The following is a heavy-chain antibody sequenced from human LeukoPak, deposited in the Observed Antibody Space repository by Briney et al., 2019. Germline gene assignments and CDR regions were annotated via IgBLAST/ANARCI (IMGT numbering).Heavy chain of an antibody. J-gene: IGHJ4*02. Sequence: GGSLRLSCVSSGFSFSNYAMSWVRLAPGKGLEWVSSISGSGGSTHYADSVKGRFTISRDKTKNTLYLQMNSLRAEDTAVYYCAKSAYYDASGYYREYYFDYWGQGTLVTVSS. V-gene: IGHV3-23*01. CDR2: ISGSGGST. CDR3: AKSAYYDASGYYREYYFDY. D-gene: IGHD3-22*01. CDR1: GFSFSNYA.